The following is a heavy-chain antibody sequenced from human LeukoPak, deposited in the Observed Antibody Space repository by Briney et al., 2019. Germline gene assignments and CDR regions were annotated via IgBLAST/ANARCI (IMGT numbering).Heavy chain of an antibody. CDR3: AKSTAGHYYQYGLDV. D-gene: IGHD6-19*01. CDR2: ISGSGGST. CDR1: GFTFSSYA. V-gene: IGHV3-23*01. J-gene: IGHJ6*02. Sequence: PGGSLRLSCAASGFTFSSYAMTWVRQAPGKGLEWVSVISGSGGSTYYADSVKGRFTISRDNSKNTLYLQMSSLRAEDTAAYYCAKSTAGHYYQYGLDVWGQGTTVTVSS.